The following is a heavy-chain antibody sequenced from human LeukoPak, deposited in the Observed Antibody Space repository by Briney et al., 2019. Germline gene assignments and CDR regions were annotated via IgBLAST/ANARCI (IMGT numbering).Heavy chain of an antibody. D-gene: IGHD2-21*01. CDR2: FFHSDNTTTT. Sequence: SETLSLTCSVSGSSISSAYYWGWIRQPPGKGLEWIGCFFHSDNTTTTYYNPSLKSRLTISVDTSRNQFSVNLTSVTAADTAVYYCARDRVVFGTQDAFDIWGQGTMVTVSS. CDR1: GSSISSAYY. J-gene: IGHJ3*02. CDR3: ARDRVVFGTQDAFDI. V-gene: IGHV4-38-2*02.